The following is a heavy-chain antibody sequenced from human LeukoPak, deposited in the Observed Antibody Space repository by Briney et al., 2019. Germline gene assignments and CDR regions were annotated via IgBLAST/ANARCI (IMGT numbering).Heavy chain of an antibody. D-gene: IGHD3-22*01. J-gene: IGHJ4*01. Sequence: SQTLSLTCVVSGVSSRRGDYFWSWIRQPPGKGLEWIGHIHYSGNNYYNPSLKSRVSITVDTSKTQFSLKLSSVTAAATAVDNYARGSTRNFYDSSDGFDFWGQGTLLTVSS. CDR2: IHYSGNN. CDR1: GVSSRRGDYF. V-gene: IGHV4-30-4*01. CDR3: ARGSTRNFYDSSDGFDF.